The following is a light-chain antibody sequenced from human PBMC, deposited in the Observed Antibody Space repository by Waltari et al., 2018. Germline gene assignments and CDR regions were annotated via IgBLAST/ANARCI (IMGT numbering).Light chain of an antibody. CDR1: NIESKS. J-gene: IGLJ1*01. CDR3: QVWDANTDPGV. V-gene: IGLV3-21*04. Sequence: SYVLTQPPSVSVAQGKTASITCGGNNIESKSVHWYQQKPGQAPILVISYDSDRPSGIPERFSGSNSGNTATLTISRVEAGDEADYYCQVWDANTDPGVFGTGTEVTVL. CDR2: YDS.